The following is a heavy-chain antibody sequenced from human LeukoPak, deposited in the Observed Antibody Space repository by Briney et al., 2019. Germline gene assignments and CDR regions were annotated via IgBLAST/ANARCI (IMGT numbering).Heavy chain of an antibody. V-gene: IGHV1-46*01. CDR2: INPSGGST. CDR3: ASEYCSGGSCYLRYYYGMDV. D-gene: IGHD2-15*01. CDR1: GYTFTSYY. Sequence: ASVKVSCKASGYTFTSYYMHWVRQASGQGLEWMGIINPSGGSTSYAQKFQGRVTMTRDTSTSTVYMELSSLRSEDTAVYYCASEYCSGGSCYLRYYYGMDVWGQGTTVTVSS. J-gene: IGHJ6*02.